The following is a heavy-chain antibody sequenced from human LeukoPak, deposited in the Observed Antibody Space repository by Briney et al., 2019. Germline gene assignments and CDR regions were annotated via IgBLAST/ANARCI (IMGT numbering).Heavy chain of an antibody. CDR3: ARDYGADSRWFDP. D-gene: IGHD4-23*01. J-gene: IGHJ5*02. V-gene: IGHV1-69*13. CDR1: GGTFSSYA. CDR2: IIPIFGTA. Sequence: ASVKVSCKASGGTFSSYAISWVRQAPGQGLEWMGGIIPIFGTANYAQKFQGRVTITADESTSTVYMELHSLTTEDTAVYFCARDYGADSRWFDPWGQGTLVVVST.